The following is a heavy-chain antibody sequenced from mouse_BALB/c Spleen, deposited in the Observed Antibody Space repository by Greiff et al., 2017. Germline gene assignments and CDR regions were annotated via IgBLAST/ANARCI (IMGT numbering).Heavy chain of an antibody. V-gene: IGHV5-12-1*01. CDR3: ARQGYYGSSGFAY. CDR1: GFAFSSYD. CDR2: ISSGGGST. Sequence: EVHLVESGGGLVKPGGSLKLSCAASGFAFSSYDMSWVRQTPEKRLEWVAYISSGGGSTYYPDTVKGRFTISRDNAKNTLYLQMSSLKSEDTAMYYCARQGYYGSSGFAYWGQGTLVTVSA. J-gene: IGHJ3*01. D-gene: IGHD1-1*01.